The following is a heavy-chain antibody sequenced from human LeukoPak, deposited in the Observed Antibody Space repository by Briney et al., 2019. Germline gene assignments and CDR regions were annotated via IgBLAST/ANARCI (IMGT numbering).Heavy chain of an antibody. D-gene: IGHD3-9*01. CDR2: IIPIFGTA. V-gene: IGHV1-69*13. CDR3: ARGAPGGDILTGWFDP. Sequence: SVKVSCKASGGTFSSYAISWVRQAPGQGLEWMGGIIPIFGTANYAQKFQGRVTITADESTSTAYMELSNLRSEDTAVYYCARGAPGGDILTGWFDPWGQGTLVTVSS. CDR1: GGTFSSYA. J-gene: IGHJ5*02.